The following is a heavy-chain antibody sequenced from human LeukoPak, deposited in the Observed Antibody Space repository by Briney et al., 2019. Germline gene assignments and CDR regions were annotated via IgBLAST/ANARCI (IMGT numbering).Heavy chain of an antibody. J-gene: IGHJ3*02. CDR2: IRYDGSNK. V-gene: IGHV3-30*02. Sequence: AGSLRLSCAASGFTFSSYGMHRVRQAPGKGLEWVAFIRYDGSNKYYADSVKGRFTISRDNSKNTLYLQMNSLRAEDTAVYYCAKDSSSSWINAFDIWGQGTMVTVSS. CDR1: GFTFSSYG. D-gene: IGHD6-13*01. CDR3: AKDSSSSWINAFDI.